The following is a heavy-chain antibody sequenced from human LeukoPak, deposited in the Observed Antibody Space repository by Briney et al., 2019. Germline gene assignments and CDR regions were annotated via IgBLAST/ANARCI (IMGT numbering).Heavy chain of an antibody. J-gene: IGHJ6*02. V-gene: IGHV1-2*02. Sequence: GASVKVSCKASGYTFTGYYMHWVRQAPGQGLEWMGWINPNSGGTNYAQKFQGRVTMTRDTSISTAYMELSRLRSDDTAVYYCASNPYCSSTSCPYYYYYYGMDVWGQGTTVTVSS. D-gene: IGHD2-2*01. CDR3: ASNPYCSSTSCPYYYYYYGMDV. CDR1: GYTFTGYY. CDR2: INPNSGGT.